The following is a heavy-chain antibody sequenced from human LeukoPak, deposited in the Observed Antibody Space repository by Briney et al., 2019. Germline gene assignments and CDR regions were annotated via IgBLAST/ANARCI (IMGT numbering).Heavy chain of an antibody. Sequence: SETLSLTCTVSGGCISSYYWSWIRQPPGKGLEWIGYIYYSGSTNYNPSLKSRVTISVDTSKNQFSLKLSSVTAADTAVYYCARQAPYGDYFDYWGQGTLVTVSS. CDR2: IYYSGST. V-gene: IGHV4-59*08. D-gene: IGHD4-17*01. J-gene: IGHJ4*02. CDR3: ARQAPYGDYFDY. CDR1: GGCISSYY.